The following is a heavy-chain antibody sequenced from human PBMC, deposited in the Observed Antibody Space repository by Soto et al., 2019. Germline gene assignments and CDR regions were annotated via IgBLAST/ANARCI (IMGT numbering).Heavy chain of an antibody. Sequence: QVQLQQWGAGLLKPSETLSLTCAVHGGSFSGFYWTWIRQPPGKGLEWIGEINHSGSSNYTPPLKSRVTMSLDTSRNQFSRSLNSVTAADTAVYYCARMAGPWYFDLWGRGTLVTVSS. CDR3: ARMAGPWYFDL. CDR1: GGSFSGFY. J-gene: IGHJ2*01. CDR2: INHSGSS. V-gene: IGHV4-34*01.